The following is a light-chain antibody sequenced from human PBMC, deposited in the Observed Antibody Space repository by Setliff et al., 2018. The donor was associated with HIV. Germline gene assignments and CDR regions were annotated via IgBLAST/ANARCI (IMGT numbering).Light chain of an antibody. V-gene: IGLV2-23*01. CDR3: CSNTGSNTFV. CDR2: QAT. Sequence: QSALAQPASVSGSPGQSITISCTGTSSDVGRYNLVSWYQQHPGKAPKLMIYQATKRPSGVSNRFSGSKSGNTASLTISGLQAEDEADYYCCSNTGSNTFVFGTGTKVTV. CDR1: SSDVGRYNL. J-gene: IGLJ1*01.